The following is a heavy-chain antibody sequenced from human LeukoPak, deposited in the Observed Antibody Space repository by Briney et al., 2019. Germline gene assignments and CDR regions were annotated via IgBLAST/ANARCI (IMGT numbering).Heavy chain of an antibody. D-gene: IGHD3-10*01. V-gene: IGHV4-4*07. CDR3: AILTAGIDYIDY. J-gene: IGHJ4*02. CDR2: IYTSGST. Sequence: PSETLSLTCTVSGVSISSNYWSWIRQPAGKGLEWIGRIYTSGSTNYNPSLKSRVTMSVDTSKNQFSLNLSSVTAADTAVYYCAILTAGIDYIDYWGQGTLVTVSS. CDR1: GVSISSNY.